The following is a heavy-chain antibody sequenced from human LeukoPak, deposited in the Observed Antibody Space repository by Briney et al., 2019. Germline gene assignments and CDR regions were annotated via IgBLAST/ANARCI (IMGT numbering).Heavy chain of an antibody. J-gene: IGHJ4*02. CDR3: ARQTTVATDC. Sequence: GGSLRFSCAASGFTVSSNYMSWVRQAPGKGLEWVALIWFDGTNKYYADSVKGRFTISRDNSNNTLYLQMNSLRVDDTAVYYCARQTTVATDCWGQGTLVTVSS. CDR1: GFTVSSNY. V-gene: IGHV3-33*08. D-gene: IGHD4-23*01. CDR2: IWFDGTNK.